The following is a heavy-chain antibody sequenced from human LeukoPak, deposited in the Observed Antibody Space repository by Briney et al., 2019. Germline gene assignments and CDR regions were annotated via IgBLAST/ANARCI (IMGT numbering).Heavy chain of an antibody. CDR2: LSGSGGPT. Sequence: GGSLRLSCAASGFTFSTYVMSWVRQAPGKGLEWVSTLSGSGGPTYYADSVKGRFTISRDNSKNTLYLQMNSLRAEDTAVYYCAKAVRWWPLIGYWGQGTLVTVSS. J-gene: IGHJ4*02. D-gene: IGHD4-23*01. V-gene: IGHV3-23*01. CDR3: AKAVRWWPLIGY. CDR1: GFTFSTYV.